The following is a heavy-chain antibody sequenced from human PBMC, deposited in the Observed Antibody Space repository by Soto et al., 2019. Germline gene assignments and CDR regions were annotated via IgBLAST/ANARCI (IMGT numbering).Heavy chain of an antibody. J-gene: IGHJ4*02. D-gene: IGHD6-13*01. CDR1: GFTFSSYA. Sequence: QVQLVESGGGVVQPGRSLRLSCAASGFTFSSYAMHWVRQAPGKGLEWVAVISYDGSNKYYADSVKGRFTISRDNSKNTLYLQMNSLRAEDTAVYYCAILTMGYSSSWTDYWGQGTLVTVSS. CDR2: ISYDGSNK. CDR3: AILTMGYSSSWTDY. V-gene: IGHV3-30-3*01.